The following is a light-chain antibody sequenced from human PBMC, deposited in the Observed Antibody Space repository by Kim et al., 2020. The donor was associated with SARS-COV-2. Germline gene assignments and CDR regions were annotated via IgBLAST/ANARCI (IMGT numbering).Light chain of an antibody. J-gene: IGLJ3*02. CDR3: QSYDSSLSGSV. CDR2: GNS. V-gene: IGLV1-40*01. Sequence: GPTSSTGSSCNSGAGYDLNWDQQLPGPAPKPLIYGNSKRPSGPPDRFSGSKSGTSASLAITGLQAEEEADYDCQSYDSSLSGSVFGGGTQLTVL. CDR1: SCNSGAGYD.